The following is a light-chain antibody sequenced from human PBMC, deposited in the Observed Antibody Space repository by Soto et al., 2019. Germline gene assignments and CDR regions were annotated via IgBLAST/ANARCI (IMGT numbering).Light chain of an antibody. CDR2: EVS. CDR1: SSDVGNYKF. J-gene: IGLJ2*01. CDR3: SAYTITNTVL. V-gene: IGLV2-14*01. Sequence: QSALTQPASVSGSPGQSITLSCTGTSSDVGNYKFVSWYQQHPGKVPKLLIYEVSNRPSGISNRFSGSKSGNTASLTISGLQAEDEADYSCSAYTITNTVLFGGGTKLTVL.